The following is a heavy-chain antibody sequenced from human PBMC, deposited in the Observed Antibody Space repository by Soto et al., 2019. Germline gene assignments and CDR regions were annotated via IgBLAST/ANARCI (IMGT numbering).Heavy chain of an antibody. J-gene: IGHJ4*02. CDR3: AKEGDSSSWYSYYFDY. V-gene: IGHV3-30*18. D-gene: IGHD6-13*01. CDR1: GFTFSSYG. Sequence: QVQLVESGGGVVQPGRSLRLSCAASGFTFSSYGMHWVRQAPGKGLEWVAVISYDGSNKYYADSVKGRFTISRDKSKNTLYLQMNSLRAEDTGVYYCAKEGDSSSWYSYYFDYWGQGTLVTVSS. CDR2: ISYDGSNK.